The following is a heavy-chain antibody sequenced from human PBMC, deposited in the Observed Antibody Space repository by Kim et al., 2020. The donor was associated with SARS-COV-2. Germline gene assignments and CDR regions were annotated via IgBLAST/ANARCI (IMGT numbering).Heavy chain of an antibody. V-gene: IGHV4-39*01. CDR2: IYYSGRN. Sequence: SETLSLTCTVSGGPISSSSYHWGWLRQPPGKGLEWLGSIYYSGRNYYNPSIKSRVTISVDTSKNQFSLKLSSVTAADTAVYYGARGRSGWEDNDAFAMWGQGTMVTVST. J-gene: IGHJ3*02. D-gene: IGHD6-19*01. CDR1: GGPISSSSYH. CDR3: ARGRSGWEDNDAFAM.